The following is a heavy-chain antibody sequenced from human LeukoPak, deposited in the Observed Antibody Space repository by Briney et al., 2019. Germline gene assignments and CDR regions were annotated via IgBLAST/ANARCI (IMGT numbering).Heavy chain of an antibody. J-gene: IGHJ4*02. V-gene: IGHV4-39*07. CDR2: INHSGST. Sequence: SETLSLTCTVSGGSISSGGYYWSWIRQPPGKGLEWIGEINHSGSTNYNPSLKSRVTISVDTSKNQFSLKLSSVTAADTAVYYCASAHGYSSSWYVVWGQGTLVTVSS. CDR1: GGSISSGGYY. D-gene: IGHD6-13*01. CDR3: ASAHGYSSSWYVV.